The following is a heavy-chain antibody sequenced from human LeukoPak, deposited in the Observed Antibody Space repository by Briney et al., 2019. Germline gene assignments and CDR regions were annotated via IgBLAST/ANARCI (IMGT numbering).Heavy chain of an antibody. CDR1: GFTFSSYS. J-gene: IGHJ3*02. CDR3: XXXXXXGXYATPDAFDI. V-gene: IGHV3-21*01. CDR2: ISSSSSYI. D-gene: IGHD4-17*01. Sequence: GGSLRLSCAASGFTFSSYSMNWVRQAPGKGLEWVSSISSSSSYIYYADSVKGRFTISRDNAKNSLYLQMNSLRAEDTAVYYXXXXXXXGXYATPDAFDIWGQGTMVTVSS.